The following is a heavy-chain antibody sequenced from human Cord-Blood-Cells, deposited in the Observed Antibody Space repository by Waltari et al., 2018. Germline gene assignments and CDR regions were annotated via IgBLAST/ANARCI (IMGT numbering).Heavy chain of an antibody. CDR2: IWYDGSNK. D-gene: IGHD1-1*01. J-gene: IGHJ4*02. CDR1: GFTFSSYG. Sequence: QVQLVESGGGVVQPGRSLRLYCAASGFTFSSYGMHWVRQAPGKGLEWVAVIWYDGSNKYYADSVKGRFTISRDNSKNTLYLQMNSLRAEDTAVYYCARGWNYFDYWGQGTLVTVSS. V-gene: IGHV3-33*01. CDR3: ARGWNYFDY.